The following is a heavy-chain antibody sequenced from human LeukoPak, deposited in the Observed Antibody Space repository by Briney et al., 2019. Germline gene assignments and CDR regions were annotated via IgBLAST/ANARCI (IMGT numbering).Heavy chain of an antibody. V-gene: IGHV3-30*18. J-gene: IGHJ4*02. CDR2: ISYDGSNK. CDR3: AKDHSVIVATN. CDR1: GFTFSSYA. D-gene: IGHD5-12*01. Sequence: GGSLRLSCAASGFTFSSYALTWVRQAPGKGLEWVAVISYDGSNKYYADSVKGRFTISRDNSKNTLYLQMNSLRAEDTAVYYCAKDHSVIVATNWGQGTLVTVSS.